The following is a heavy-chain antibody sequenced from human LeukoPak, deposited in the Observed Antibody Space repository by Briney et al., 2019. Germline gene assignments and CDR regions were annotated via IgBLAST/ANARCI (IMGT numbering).Heavy chain of an antibody. J-gene: IGHJ4*02. CDR1: GGSISSYY. V-gene: IGHV4-59*01. CDR3: ARASWVAAALDY. CDR2: IYYSGST. D-gene: IGHD6-13*01. Sequence: SETLSLTCTVSGGSISSYYWSWIRQPPGKGLEWIGYIYYSGSTNYNPSLKSRVTISVDTSKNQFSLKLSSVTAADTAVYYCARASWVAAALDYWGQGTLVTVSS.